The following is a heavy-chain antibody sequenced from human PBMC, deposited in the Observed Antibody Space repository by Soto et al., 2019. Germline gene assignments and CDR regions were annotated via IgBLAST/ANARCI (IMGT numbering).Heavy chain of an antibody. CDR3: ARVKGRDAYNPIDY. CDR2: IVPMFGRP. J-gene: IGHJ4*02. V-gene: IGHV1-69*13. Sequence: SVKVSCKASGGTFSSSPISWVRQAPGQGLEWMGGIVPMFGRPNYAQNFQGRVSITADESTSTAYMELSSLTSQDTAVYYCARVKGRDAYNPIDYWGQGTLVTVSS. D-gene: IGHD1-1*01. CDR1: GGTFSSSP.